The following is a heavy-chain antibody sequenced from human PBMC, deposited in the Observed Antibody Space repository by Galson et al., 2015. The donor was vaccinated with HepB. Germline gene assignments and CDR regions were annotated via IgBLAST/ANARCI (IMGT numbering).Heavy chain of an antibody. CDR1: GYSFTSYW. J-gene: IGHJ6*02. CDR2: IYPGDSDT. D-gene: IGHD6-13*01. Sequence: QSGAEVKKPGESLKISCKGSGYSFTSYWIGWVRQMPGKGLGWMGLIYPGDSDTRYSPSFQGQVTISADKSISAAYLQWSSLKASDTAMYYCARGGLSSSWAYYYYYYGMDVWGQGTTVTVSS. V-gene: IGHV5-51*03. CDR3: ARGGLSSSWAYYYYYYGMDV.